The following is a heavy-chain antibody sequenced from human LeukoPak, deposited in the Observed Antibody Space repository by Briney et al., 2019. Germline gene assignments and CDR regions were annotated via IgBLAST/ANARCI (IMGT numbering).Heavy chain of an antibody. CDR1: GYSISSGYY. D-gene: IGHD6-19*01. CDR2: IYHSGST. J-gene: IGHJ4*02. Sequence: PSETLSLTCTVSGYSISSGYYWGWIRPPPGKGLEWIGSIYHSGSTYYNPSLKSRVTISVDTSKNQFSLKLSSVTAADTAVYYCAREDSSGWYRVWNWGQGTLVTVSS. CDR3: AREDSSGWYRVWN. V-gene: IGHV4-38-2*02.